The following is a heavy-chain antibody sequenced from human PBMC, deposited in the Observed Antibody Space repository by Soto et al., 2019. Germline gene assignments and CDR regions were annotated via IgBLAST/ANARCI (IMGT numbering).Heavy chain of an antibody. D-gene: IGHD3-22*01. J-gene: IGHJ4*02. Sequence: GASVKVSCKASGGTFSSYAISWVRQVPGQGLEWMGGIIPIFGTANYAQKFQGRVTITADESTSTAYMELSSLRSEDTAVYYCARDASFGNYYDSSGYYGPFDYWGQGTLVTVSS. CDR2: IIPIFGTA. CDR1: GGTFSSYA. V-gene: IGHV1-69*13. CDR3: ARDASFGNYYDSSGYYGPFDY.